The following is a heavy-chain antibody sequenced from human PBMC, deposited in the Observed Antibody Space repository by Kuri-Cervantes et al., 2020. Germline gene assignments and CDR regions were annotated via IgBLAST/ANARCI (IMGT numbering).Heavy chain of an antibody. V-gene: IGHV1-3*01. Sequence: ASVKVSCKASGYTFTSYAMHWVRQAPGQRLEWMGWINAGNGNTKYSQKFQGRVTITRDTSASTAYMELSSLRSEDTAVYYCAREFDYDSSGYYYYYWGQGTLVTVS. CDR1: GYTFTSYA. J-gene: IGHJ4*02. CDR3: AREFDYDSSGYYYYY. CDR2: INAGNGNT. D-gene: IGHD3-22*01.